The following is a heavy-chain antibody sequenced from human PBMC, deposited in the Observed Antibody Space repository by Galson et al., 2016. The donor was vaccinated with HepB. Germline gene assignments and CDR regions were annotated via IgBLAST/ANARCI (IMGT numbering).Heavy chain of an antibody. V-gene: IGHV4-34*01. J-gene: IGHJ6*02. CDR2: ISHTGST. CDR3: AKHSNWNSNYYGLDV. Sequence: ETLSLTCGIINASLSGSYWVWVRQVPGKGLECLGQISHTGSTKYNPSLQSRVTISLDTTKSQLSLTLTSVTAADTAVYFCAKHSNWNSNYYGLDVWGQGATVIVSS. D-gene: IGHD1-1*01. CDR1: NASLSGSY.